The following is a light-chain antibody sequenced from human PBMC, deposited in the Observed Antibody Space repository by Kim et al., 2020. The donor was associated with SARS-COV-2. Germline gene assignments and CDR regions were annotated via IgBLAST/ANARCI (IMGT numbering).Light chain of an antibody. V-gene: IGKV1-33*01. Sequence: SASVGDRVIIACQASQDISNYLNWYQQKPGKAPKLLIYAASNLQTGVPSRFSGSGSGTDFAFTISSLQPEDIATYYCQQYHNLPYTFGQGTKLEI. CDR2: AAS. CDR3: QQYHNLPYT. J-gene: IGKJ2*01. CDR1: QDISNY.